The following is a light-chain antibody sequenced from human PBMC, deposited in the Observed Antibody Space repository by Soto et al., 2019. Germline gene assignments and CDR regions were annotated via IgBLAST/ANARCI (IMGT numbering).Light chain of an antibody. J-gene: IGKJ4*01. V-gene: IGKV3-11*01. CDR3: QQRSHWPPLT. CDR1: EDVGSK. Sequence: IFMTQSPATLSVSPGGTATLSCRGSEDVGSKLAWYQQKPGLPPRLVIYDASTRATGIPGRFSGSGSGKDFTLTINSLEPEDFGVYYCQQRSHWPPLTLGGGTKVDI. CDR2: DAS.